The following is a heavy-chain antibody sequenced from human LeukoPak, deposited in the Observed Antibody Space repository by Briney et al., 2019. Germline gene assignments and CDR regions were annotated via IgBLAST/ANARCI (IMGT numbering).Heavy chain of an antibody. CDR1: GFTFSSYA. J-gene: IGHJ4*02. CDR2: ISYDGSNK. D-gene: IGHD5-18*01. CDR3: ARDPDLTTMVMVY. V-gene: IGHV3-30*01. Sequence: AGSLRLSCAASGFTFSSYAMHWVRQAPGKGLEWVAVISYDGSNKYYADSVKGRFTISRDNSKNTLYLQMNSLRAEDTAVYYCARDPDLTTMVMVYWGQGTLVTVSS.